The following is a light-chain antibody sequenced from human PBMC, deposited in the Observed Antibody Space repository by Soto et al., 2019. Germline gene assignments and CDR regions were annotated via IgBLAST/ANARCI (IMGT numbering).Light chain of an antibody. J-gene: IGLJ2*01. CDR2: DNT. CDR1: SSNIGAGYD. V-gene: IGLV1-40*01. Sequence: QSVLTQPPSMSGAPGQRVTISCTGSSSNIGAGYDVHWYQQHPGTAPKLLIFDNTNRPSGVPDRFSGSKSDTSAALAITGLQAEDEADYYCQSFDTSRSGFVVFGGGTKVTVL. CDR3: QSFDTSRSGFVV.